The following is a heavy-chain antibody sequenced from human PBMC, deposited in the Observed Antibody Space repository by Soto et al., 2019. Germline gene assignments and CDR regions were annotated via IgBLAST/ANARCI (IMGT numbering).Heavy chain of an antibody. CDR1: GFTFSSYS. Sequence: GGSLRLSCAASGFTFSSYSMNWVRQAPGKGLEWVSYISSSSSTIYYADSVKGRFTISRDNAKNSLYLQMNSLRDEDTAVYYCAGGDSGYFRSYYGMDVWGQGTTVTVSS. V-gene: IGHV3-48*02. CDR2: ISSSSSTI. D-gene: IGHD3-22*01. J-gene: IGHJ6*02. CDR3: AGGDSGYFRSYYGMDV.